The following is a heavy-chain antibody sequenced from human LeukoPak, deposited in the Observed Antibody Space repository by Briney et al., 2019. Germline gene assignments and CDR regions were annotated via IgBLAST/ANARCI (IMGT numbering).Heavy chain of an antibody. D-gene: IGHD6-19*01. V-gene: IGHV4-34*01. CDR3: ARQATIYSSGWSRDAFDI. J-gene: IGHJ3*02. CDR1: GGSFSGYY. CDR2: INHSGST. Sequence: PSETLSLTCAVYGGSFSGYYWSWIRQPPGKELEWIGEINHSGSTNYNPSLKSRVTISVDTSKNQFSLKLSSVTAADTAVYYCARQATIYSSGWSRDAFDIWGQGTMVTVSS.